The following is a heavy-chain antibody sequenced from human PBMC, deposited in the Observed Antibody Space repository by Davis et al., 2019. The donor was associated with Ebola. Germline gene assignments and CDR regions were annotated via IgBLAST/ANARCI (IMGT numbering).Heavy chain of an antibody. Sequence: GSLRLSCAVYGGSFSGYYWSWIRQPPGKGLEWIGEINHSGSTNYNPSLKSRVTISVDTSKNQFSLKVSSVTAADTAVYYCARGAGYSLFDPWGQGTLVTVSS. CDR2: INHSGST. CDR1: GGSFSGYY. D-gene: IGHD6-13*01. J-gene: IGHJ5*02. V-gene: IGHV4-34*01. CDR3: ARGAGYSLFDP.